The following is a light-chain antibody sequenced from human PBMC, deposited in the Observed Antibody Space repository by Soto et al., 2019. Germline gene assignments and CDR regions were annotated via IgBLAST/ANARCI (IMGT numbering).Light chain of an antibody. CDR1: NSNIGSNT. CDR2: SNN. J-gene: IGLJ2*01. V-gene: IGLV1-44*01. CDR3: ASWDDSLNGVV. Sequence: QAVVTQPPSASGTPGQRVTISYSGSNSNIGSNTVNWYQQLPGTAPKLLIYSNNQRPSGVPGRFSDSKSGTSASLAISGLQSEDEADYYCASWDDSLNGVVFGGGTKVTVL.